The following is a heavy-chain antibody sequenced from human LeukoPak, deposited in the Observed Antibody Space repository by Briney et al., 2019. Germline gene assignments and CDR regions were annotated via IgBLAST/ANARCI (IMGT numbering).Heavy chain of an antibody. J-gene: IGHJ4*02. V-gene: IGHV4-34*12. CDR2: IFDGKTI. D-gene: IGHD4-23*01. CDR1: GESLNYCY. CDR3: ASGAWAARLNS. Sequence: PSETLSLTCAVSGESLNYCYWSWIRQSPGKGLEWIGDIFDGKTINYNPSLKSRVTISAATSSQQFSLNLKSVTAADTAVYFCASGAWAARLNSWAQGALVTVSS.